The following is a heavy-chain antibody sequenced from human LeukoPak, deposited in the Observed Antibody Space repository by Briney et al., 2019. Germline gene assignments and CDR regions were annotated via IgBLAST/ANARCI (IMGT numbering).Heavy chain of an antibody. V-gene: IGHV1-69*13. CDR1: GGTFISYA. D-gene: IGHD6-13*01. CDR3: ARGKGIAAAGLLDY. CDR2: IIPIFGTA. Sequence: SVNVSCKASGGTFISYAISWVRQAPGQGLEWMGGIIPIFGTANYAQKFQGRVTITADEPTSTAYMELSSLRSGDTAVYYCARGKGIAAAGLLDYWGQGTLVTVSS. J-gene: IGHJ4*02.